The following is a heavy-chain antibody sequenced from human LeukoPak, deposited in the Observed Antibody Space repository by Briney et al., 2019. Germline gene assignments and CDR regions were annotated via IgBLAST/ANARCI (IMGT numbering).Heavy chain of an antibody. V-gene: IGHV3-23*01. Sequence: GGSLRLSCAASGFTFSSYAMSWVRQAPGKGLEWVSAISGSGGSTYYADSVKGRLTISRDNSKNTLYLQMNSLRAEDTAVYYCAKVTVAGTNEYFQHWGQGTLVTVSS. CDR3: AKVTVAGTNEYFQH. J-gene: IGHJ1*01. CDR2: ISGSGGST. D-gene: IGHD6-19*01. CDR1: GFTFSSYA.